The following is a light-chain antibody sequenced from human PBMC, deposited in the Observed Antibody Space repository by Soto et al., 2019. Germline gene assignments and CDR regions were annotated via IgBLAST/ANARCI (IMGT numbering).Light chain of an antibody. J-gene: IGKJ1*01. Sequence: EIVMTQSPATLSVSPGERATLSCRASQSVSSNLAWYQQRPGQAPRLLIYGASTRATGIPARFSGSGSGTEVTLTISSLQSEDFAVYYCQQHNNWPPWTFGQGTKVEMK. CDR1: QSVSSN. V-gene: IGKV3-15*01. CDR2: GAS. CDR3: QQHNNWPPWT.